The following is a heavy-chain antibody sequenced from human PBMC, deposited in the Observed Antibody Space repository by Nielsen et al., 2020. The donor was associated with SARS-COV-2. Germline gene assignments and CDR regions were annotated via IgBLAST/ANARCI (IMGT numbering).Heavy chain of an antibody. D-gene: IGHD3-10*01. CDR1: GFTFSIYA. J-gene: IGHJ3*01. CDR2: VSASGGST. CDR3: AKDGVVRGDALDL. Sequence: GESLNISCAASGFTFSIYAMACVRRAPGRGLQWVTGVSASGGSTYYTDSVKGRFSISRDNSKNTLFLQMHSLRVEDTAVYYCAKDGVVRGDALDLWGQGTMVTVSS. V-gene: IGHV3-23*01.